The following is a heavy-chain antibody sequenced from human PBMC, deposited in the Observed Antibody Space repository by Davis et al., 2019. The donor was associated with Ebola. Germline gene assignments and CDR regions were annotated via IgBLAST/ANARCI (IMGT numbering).Heavy chain of an antibody. J-gene: IGHJ1*01. Sequence: GESLKISCSASGFTFSDYYMSWIRQAPGKGLEWISYISSSSINIYYADSVKGRFTISRDNAKNSLYLQMNSLRVEDTAVYYCARGWGDYGGNSGYFQHWGQGTLVTVSS. CDR1: GFTFSDYY. CDR3: ARGWGDYGGNSGYFQH. CDR2: ISSSSINI. V-gene: IGHV3-11*01. D-gene: IGHD4-23*01.